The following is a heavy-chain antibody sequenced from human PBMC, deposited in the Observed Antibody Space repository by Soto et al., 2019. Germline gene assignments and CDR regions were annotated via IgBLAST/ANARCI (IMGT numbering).Heavy chain of an antibody. CDR1: GGTFSSYA. CDR3: ARVSRSSSSYGMDV. Sequence: EASVKVSCKASGGTFSSYAISWVRQAPGQGLEWMGGIIPIFGTANYAQKFQGRVTITADKSTSTAYMELSSLRSEDTAVYYCARVSRSSSSYGMDVWGQGTTVTVSS. J-gene: IGHJ6*02. CDR2: IIPIFGTA. V-gene: IGHV1-69*06. D-gene: IGHD6-6*01.